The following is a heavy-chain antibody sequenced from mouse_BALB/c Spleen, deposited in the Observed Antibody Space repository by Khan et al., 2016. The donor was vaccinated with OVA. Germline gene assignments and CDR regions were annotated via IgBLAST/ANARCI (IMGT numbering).Heavy chain of an antibody. CDR3: AISPYGNFGY. J-gene: IGHJ3*02. Sequence: EVELVESGGGLVKPGGSLKLSCEVSGFTFSTYAMSWVRQTPEKRLEWVASISSDGDYTFYLDSVKGRFTISRDNAKNTLYLEMSSLRSDDTAMFYCAISPYGNFGYWGQGTLVTVSA. V-gene: IGHV5-9-3*01. D-gene: IGHD2-1*01. CDR1: GFTFSTYA. CDR2: ISSDGDYT.